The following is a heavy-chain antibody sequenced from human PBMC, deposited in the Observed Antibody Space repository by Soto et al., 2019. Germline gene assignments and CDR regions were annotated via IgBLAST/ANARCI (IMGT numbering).Heavy chain of an antibody. D-gene: IGHD3-10*01. CDR2: IKQDGSEK. Sequence: EVKLVESGGALVQPGGSLRLSCAASGFTFSSYWMSWVRQAPGKGPEWVANIKQDGSEKYYVDSVKGRFTISRDNAGNSVHLQMNSLRAEDTAVYYCLVRGVTKPYWGQGTLVTVSS. J-gene: IGHJ4*02. V-gene: IGHV3-7*02. CDR1: GFTFSSYW. CDR3: LVRGVTKPY.